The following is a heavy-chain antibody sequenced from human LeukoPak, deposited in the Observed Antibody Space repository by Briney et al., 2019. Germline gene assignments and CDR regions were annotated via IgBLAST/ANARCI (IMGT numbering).Heavy chain of an antibody. V-gene: IGHV3-30*02. Sequence: GGSLRLSCAASGFTFISYGMHWVRQAPGKGLEWVAFIRYDGSNKYYADSVEGRFTISRDNSKNTVYLHMNSLRAEDTAVYYCAKDKYDSSPYYLEYWGQGTLVTVSS. CDR2: IRYDGSNK. CDR3: AKDKYDSSPYYLEY. J-gene: IGHJ4*02. D-gene: IGHD3-22*01. CDR1: GFTFISYG.